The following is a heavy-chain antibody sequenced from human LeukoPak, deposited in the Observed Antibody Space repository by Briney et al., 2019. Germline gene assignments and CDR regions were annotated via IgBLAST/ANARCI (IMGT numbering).Heavy chain of an antibody. CDR2: IGVSDSST. J-gene: IGHJ4*02. D-gene: IGHD3-22*01. CDR1: GFSFSNYA. Sequence: GGSLRLSCAASGFSFSNYAMSWVRQAPGKGLEWVSGIGVSDSSTYYADSVKGRFTISRDNSKNTLYLQMNSLRAEDTAVYYCAKVGGDYYYDSSGYYPSWGQGTLVTVSS. CDR3: AKVGGDYYYDSSGYYPS. V-gene: IGHV3-23*01.